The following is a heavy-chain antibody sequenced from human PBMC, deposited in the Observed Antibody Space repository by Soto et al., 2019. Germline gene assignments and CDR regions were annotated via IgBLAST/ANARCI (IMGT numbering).Heavy chain of an antibody. J-gene: IGHJ6*02. D-gene: IGHD2-2*01. Sequence: ASVKVSCKASGYTFTGYYIHWVREAPGQGLEWMGWINPQTGGTSYAQKFQGRVTLSRDTSINTAYLELSRLRFDDAAVYFCARERYQVISDGMDVWGPGTTLTVYS. CDR2: INPQTGGT. CDR3: ARERYQVISDGMDV. V-gene: IGHV1-2*02. CDR1: GYTFTGYY.